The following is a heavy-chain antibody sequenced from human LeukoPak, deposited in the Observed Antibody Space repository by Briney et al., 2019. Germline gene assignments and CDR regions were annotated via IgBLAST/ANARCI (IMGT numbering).Heavy chain of an antibody. D-gene: IGHD1/OR15-1a*01. CDR3: TSPRTGTVPYDAFDI. CDR1: GFTFSSYS. J-gene: IGHJ3*02. V-gene: IGHV3-21*01. Sequence: GGSLRLSCAASGFTFSSYSMNWVRQAPGKGLEWVSSISSSSSYIYYADSVKGRFTISRDNAKNSLYLQMNSLRAEDTAVYYCTSPRTGTVPYDAFDIWGQGTMVTVSS. CDR2: ISSSSSYI.